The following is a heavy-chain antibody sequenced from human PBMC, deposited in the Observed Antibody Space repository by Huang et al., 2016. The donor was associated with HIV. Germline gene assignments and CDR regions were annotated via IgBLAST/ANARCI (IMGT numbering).Heavy chain of an antibody. Sequence: QVQLVQSGAEVKKPGASVKVSCEASNYNFGSHGISWVRKAPGQGLEWMGWNRVYKGDTKYVQKFQGRVIMTRETSTRTAYMELTSLRFDDTAVYYCARSGFGVVITTTLDYYYMDVWGTGTTVTVSS. CDR1: NYNFGSHG. CDR2: NRVYKGDT. J-gene: IGHJ6*03. CDR3: ARSGFGVVITTTLDYYYMDV. D-gene: IGHD3-3*01. V-gene: IGHV1-18*01.